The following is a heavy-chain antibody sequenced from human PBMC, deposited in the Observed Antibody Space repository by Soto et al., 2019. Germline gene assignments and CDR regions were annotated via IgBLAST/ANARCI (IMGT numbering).Heavy chain of an antibody. CDR3: ARASSSGYFDY. CDR1: GGSFSGYY. D-gene: IGHD6-6*01. Sequence: PSETLSLTCAVYGGSFSGYYWSWIRQPPGKGLEWIGEINHSGSTNYNPSLKSRVTISVDTSKNQFSLKLSSVTAADTAVYYCARASSSGYFDYWGQGTLVTVS. J-gene: IGHJ4*02. CDR2: INHSGST. V-gene: IGHV4-34*01.